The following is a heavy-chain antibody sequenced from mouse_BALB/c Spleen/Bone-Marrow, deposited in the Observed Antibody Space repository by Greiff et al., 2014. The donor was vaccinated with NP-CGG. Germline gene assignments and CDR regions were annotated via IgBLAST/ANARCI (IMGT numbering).Heavy chain of an antibody. CDR1: GFTFSSFG. Sequence: EVQRVESGGGLVQPGGSRKLSCAASGFTFSSFGVHWVRQAPEKGLEWVAYISSGSSTIYYADTVKGRFTISRDNPKNTLFLQMTSLRSEDTAMYYCASLTYYAMDYWGQGTSVTVSS. V-gene: IGHV5-17*02. CDR2: ISSGSSTI. CDR3: ASLTYYAMDY. J-gene: IGHJ4*01.